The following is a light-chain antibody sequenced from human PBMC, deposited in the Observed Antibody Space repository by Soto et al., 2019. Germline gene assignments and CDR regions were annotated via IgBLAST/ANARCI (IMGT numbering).Light chain of an antibody. CDR3: QQSYSTPWT. CDR1: QSISSY. J-gene: IGKJ1*01. Sequence: DIQMTQSPCSLSASVGDRVTITCRASQSISSYLNWYQQKPGKAPKLLIYAASSLQSGVPSRFSGSGSGTDFTLTISSLQPEDFAPYYCQQSYSTPWTLGQGTKVEIK. V-gene: IGKV1-39*01. CDR2: AAS.